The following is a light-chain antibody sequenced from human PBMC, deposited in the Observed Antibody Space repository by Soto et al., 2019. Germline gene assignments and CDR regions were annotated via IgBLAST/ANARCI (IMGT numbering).Light chain of an antibody. J-gene: IGLJ3*02. V-gene: IGLV2-11*01. CDR2: DVN. Sequence: QSVLTQPRSVSGSLGQSVTISCTGTSSDVGVYNYVSWYQDHPGKAPKIIVYDVNKRPSGVPDRFSGSKSGNTASLTISGLQAEEEADYYCCSYVGSYTLIWVFGGGTKLTVL. CDR1: SSDVGVYNY. CDR3: CSYVGSYTLIWV.